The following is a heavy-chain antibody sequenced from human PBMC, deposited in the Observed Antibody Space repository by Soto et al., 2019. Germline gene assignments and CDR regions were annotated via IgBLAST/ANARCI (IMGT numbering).Heavy chain of an antibody. CDR1: GGSISSYY. J-gene: IGHJ5*02. D-gene: IGHD2-2*01. V-gene: IGHV4-59*08. Sequence: SETLSLTCTVSGGSISSYYWSWIRQPPGKGLEWIGYIYYSGSTNYNPSLKSRVTISVDTSKNQFSLKLSSVTAADTAVYYCARGFVVVPAAHNWFDPWGQGTLVTVSS. CDR2: IYYSGST. CDR3: ARGFVVVPAAHNWFDP.